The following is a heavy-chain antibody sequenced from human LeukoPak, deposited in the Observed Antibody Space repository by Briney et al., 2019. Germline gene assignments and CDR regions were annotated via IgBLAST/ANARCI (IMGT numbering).Heavy chain of an antibody. CDR1: GGSISSGGYY. CDR2: IYYSGST. D-gene: IGHD6-19*01. Sequence: EASETLSLTCTVSGGSISSGGYYWSWIRQHPGKGLEWIGYIYYSGSTYYNPSLKSRVTISVDTSKNQFSLKLSSVTAADTAVYYCASSSSGWYVREFNWFDPWGQGTLVTVSS. CDR3: ASSSSGWYVREFNWFDP. J-gene: IGHJ5*02. V-gene: IGHV4-31*03.